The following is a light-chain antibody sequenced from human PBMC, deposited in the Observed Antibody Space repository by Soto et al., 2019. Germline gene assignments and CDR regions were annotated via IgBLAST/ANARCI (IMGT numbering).Light chain of an antibody. Sequence: QSVLTQPASVSGSPGQSITISCTGTSSDVGGYNYDSWYQQHPGKAPKLMIYEVSDRPSGVSNRFSGSKSGNTASLTISGLQAEDEADYYCSSYTITSTYVFGTGTKVTVL. CDR2: EVS. CDR3: SSYTITSTYV. CDR1: SSDVGGYNY. J-gene: IGLJ1*01. V-gene: IGLV2-14*01.